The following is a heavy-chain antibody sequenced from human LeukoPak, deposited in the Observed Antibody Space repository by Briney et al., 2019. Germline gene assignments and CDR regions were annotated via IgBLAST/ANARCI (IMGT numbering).Heavy chain of an antibody. D-gene: IGHD3-22*01. CDR3: AKGSYYYDSGHFDY. J-gene: IGHJ4*02. CDR1: GFNFDDYA. V-gene: IGHV3-9*01. CDR2: ITWRSGTI. Sequence: GGSLRLSCAASGFNFDDYAMHWVRQAPGKGLEWVSGITWRSGTIAYADSVKGRFTISRDNAKNSLYLQINSLRVEDTALYYCAKGSYYYDSGHFDYWGQGTLDTVSS.